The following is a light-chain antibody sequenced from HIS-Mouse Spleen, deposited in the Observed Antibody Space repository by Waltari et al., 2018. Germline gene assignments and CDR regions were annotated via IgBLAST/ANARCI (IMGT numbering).Light chain of an antibody. V-gene: IGKV3-15*01. CDR2: GAS. CDR1: QSVSSN. J-gene: IGKJ1*01. CDR3: QQYNNWPRT. Sequence: EIVMTPSPATTSVSPGERAPLSCRASQSVSSNLAWYQQKPGQAPRLLIYGASTRATGIPARFSGSGSGTEFTLTISSLQSEDFAVYYCQQYNNWPRTFGQGTKVEIK.